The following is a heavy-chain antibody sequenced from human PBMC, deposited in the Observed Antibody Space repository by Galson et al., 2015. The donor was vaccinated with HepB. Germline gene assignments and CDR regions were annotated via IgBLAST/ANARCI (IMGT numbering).Heavy chain of an antibody. CDR1: GFTFSSYS. D-gene: IGHD3-3*01. CDR3: ARDFTSHYDFWSGYYDYYYYGMDV. V-gene: IGHV3-21*01. CDR2: ISSSSSYI. J-gene: IGHJ6*02. Sequence: SLRLSCAASGFTFSSYSMSWVRQAPGKGLEWVSSISSSSSYIYYADSVKGRFTISRDNAKNSLYLQMNSLRAEDTAVYYCARDFTSHYDFWSGYYDYYYYGMDVWGQGTTVTVSS.